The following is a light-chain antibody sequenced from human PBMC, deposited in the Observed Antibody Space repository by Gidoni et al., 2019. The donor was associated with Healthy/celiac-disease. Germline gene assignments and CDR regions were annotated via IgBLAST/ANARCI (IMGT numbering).Light chain of an antibody. CDR3: QQRRKWPQEFT. CDR2: DAS. CDR1: QSVSSY. V-gene: IGKV3-11*01. J-gene: IGKJ3*01. Sequence: ATLSCRASQSVSSYLAWYKQKPGTAPRLLIYDASNRATGIPARFSGSGSGTDFTLTISSLEPEDLAVYYCQQRRKWPQEFTVGPXTKVDIK.